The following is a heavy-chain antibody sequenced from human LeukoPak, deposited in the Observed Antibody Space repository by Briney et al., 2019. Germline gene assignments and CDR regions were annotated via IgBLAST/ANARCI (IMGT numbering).Heavy chain of an antibody. Sequence: HSGGSLRLSCATSGFTFSSNWMSWVRQAPGKGREWVANINQDGSEKYYVDSVKGRFTIARDNAKNSLYLQMNSLRAEDTAVYYCARDRRYSSGWYLILLYYCGEGTLVTVSS. CDR3: ARDRRYSSGWYLILLYY. CDR2: INQDGSEK. CDR1: GFTFSSNW. J-gene: IGHJ4*02. V-gene: IGHV3-7*01. D-gene: IGHD6-19*01.